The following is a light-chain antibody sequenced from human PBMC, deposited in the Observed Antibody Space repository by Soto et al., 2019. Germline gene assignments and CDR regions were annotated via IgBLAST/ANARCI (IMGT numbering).Light chain of an antibody. V-gene: IGKV1-9*01. CDR2: GAS. J-gene: IGKJ4*01. CDR1: QDIRSY. Sequence: DIQLTQSPSFLFACVGDRVTITCRASQDIRSYLAWYQQKPGRVPNVLIYGASTLQGGVPSRFSGSGSGSEFTLTISSLQPEDFATYYCQQLHSYPLTFGGGTKVEIK. CDR3: QQLHSYPLT.